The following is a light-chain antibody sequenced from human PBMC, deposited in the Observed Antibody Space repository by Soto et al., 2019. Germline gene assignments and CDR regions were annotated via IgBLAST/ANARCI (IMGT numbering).Light chain of an antibody. CDR1: QDISNS. CDR2: DAS. V-gene: IGKV1-33*01. CDR3: QQYDNLPLS. J-gene: IGKJ4*01. Sequence: DIQMTQSPSSLSASVGDRVTITCQASQDISNSLNWYQQKPGKAPKLLIYDASNLETGVPSRFSGSGSGTDFTFTISSLQPEDIATYYCQQYDNLPLSLGGGTKVEIK.